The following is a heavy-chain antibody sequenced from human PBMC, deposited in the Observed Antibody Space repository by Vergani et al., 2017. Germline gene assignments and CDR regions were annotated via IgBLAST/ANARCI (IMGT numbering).Heavy chain of an antibody. Sequence: QVQLVQSGAEVKKPGSSVKVSCKASGGTFSSYTISWVRQAPGQGLEWMGRIIPILGIANYAQKLQGRVTMTTDTSTSTAYMELRSLRSDDTAVYYCARAPDTRVAATSFDPWGQGTLVTVSS. CDR2: IIPILGIA. D-gene: IGHD2-15*01. CDR3: ARAPDTRVAATSFDP. J-gene: IGHJ5*02. V-gene: IGHV1-69*02. CDR1: GGTFSSYT.